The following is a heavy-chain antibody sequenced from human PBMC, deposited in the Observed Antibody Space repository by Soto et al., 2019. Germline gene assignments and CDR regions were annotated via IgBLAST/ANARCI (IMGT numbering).Heavy chain of an antibody. D-gene: IGHD3-22*01. CDR1: GGSVSSGSYY. CDR3: ARDDYDSRIYGMDV. V-gene: IGHV4-61*01. Sequence: PSETLSLTCTVSGGSVSSGSYYWSWIRQPPGKGLEWIGCIYYSGSTNYNPSLKSRVTISVDTSKNQFSLKLSSVTAADTAVYYCARDDYDSRIYGMDVWGQGTTVTVSS. J-gene: IGHJ6*02. CDR2: IYYSGST.